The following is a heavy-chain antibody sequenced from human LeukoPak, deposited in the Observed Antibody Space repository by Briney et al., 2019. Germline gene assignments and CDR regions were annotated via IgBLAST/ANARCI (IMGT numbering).Heavy chain of an antibody. CDR3: ARKGSRLGRPSSFDY. CDR2: INHSGST. D-gene: IGHD6-6*01. CDR1: GGSFSGYY. Sequence: SSETLSLTCAVYGGSFSGYYWSWIRQPPGKGLEWIGEINHSGSTNYNPSLKSRVTISVDTSKNQFSLKLSSVTAADTAVYYCARKGSRLGRPSSFDYWGQGTLVTVSS. J-gene: IGHJ4*02. V-gene: IGHV4-34*01.